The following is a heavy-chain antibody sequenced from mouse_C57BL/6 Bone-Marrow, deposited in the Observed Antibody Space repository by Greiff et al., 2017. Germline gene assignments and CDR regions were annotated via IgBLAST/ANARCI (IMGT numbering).Heavy chain of an antibody. D-gene: IGHD2-2*01. CDR2: INPSNGGT. V-gene: IGHV1-53*01. CDR3: GRWYGYIFYAMDY. J-gene: IGHJ4*01. CDR1: GYTFTSYW. Sequence: QVQLQQPGTELVKPGASVKLSCKASGYTFTSYWMHWVKQRPGQGLEWIGYINPSNGGTNYNEKFKSKATMTVDKSSSTAYLQLSILTSEDSTVYCCGRWYGYIFYAMDYWGQGTSVTVAS.